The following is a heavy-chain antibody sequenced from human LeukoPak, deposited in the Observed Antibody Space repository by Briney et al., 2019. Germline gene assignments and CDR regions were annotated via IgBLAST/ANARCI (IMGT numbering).Heavy chain of an antibody. D-gene: IGHD3-10*01. V-gene: IGHV3-23*01. CDR1: GFTFSSYA. J-gene: IGHJ5*01. CDR3: AKGPTPSRLLWFDY. Sequence: AGGSLRLSCAASGFTFSSYAMSWVRQAPGKGLEWVSAISGSGGSTYYADSVKGRLTISRDNSKNTLYLQMNSLRAEDTAVYYCAKGPTPSRLLWFDYWGQGTLVTVSS. CDR2: ISGSGGST.